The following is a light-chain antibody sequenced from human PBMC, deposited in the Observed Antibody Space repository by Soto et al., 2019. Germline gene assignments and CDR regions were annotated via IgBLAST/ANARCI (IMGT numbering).Light chain of an antibody. Sequence: EIVMTQSPATLSVSPGERATLSCRASQSVSNNFDWYQQKPGQAPRLLLSGASTRDAGLPARFSGSVSGTEFTLTISSLQSEDVAQFYCQQYNAWPLTFEGGTKVEIK. J-gene: IGKJ4*01. CDR2: GAS. CDR3: QQYNAWPLT. CDR1: QSVSNN. V-gene: IGKV3-15*01.